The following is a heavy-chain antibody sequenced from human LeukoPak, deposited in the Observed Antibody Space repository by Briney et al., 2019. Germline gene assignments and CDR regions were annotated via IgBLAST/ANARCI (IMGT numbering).Heavy chain of an antibody. CDR1: GGSISSYY. CDR3: ARQQYSSSSEDY. Sequence: PSETLSLTCTVSGGSISSYYWSWIRQPPGKGLEWIGYIYYTGRTSYNPSLKSRVTITVDTSKNQFSLKLSSVTAADTAVYYCARQQYSSSSEDYWGQGTLVTVSS. V-gene: IGHV4-59*08. D-gene: IGHD6-6*01. J-gene: IGHJ4*02. CDR2: IYYTGRT.